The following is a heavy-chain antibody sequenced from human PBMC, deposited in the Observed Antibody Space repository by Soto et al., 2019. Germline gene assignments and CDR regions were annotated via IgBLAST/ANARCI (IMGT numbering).Heavy chain of an antibody. CDR1: GYTFTSYG. D-gene: IGHD3-22*01. Sequence: ASVKVSCKASGYTFTSYGISWVRQAPGQGLEWMGIINPSGGSTSYAQKFQGRVTMTRDTSTSTVYMELSSLRSEDTAVYYCARRDGYYDSSGFSWFDPWGQGTLVTVSS. CDR3: ARRDGYYDSSGFSWFDP. CDR2: INPSGGST. V-gene: IGHV1-46*03. J-gene: IGHJ5*02.